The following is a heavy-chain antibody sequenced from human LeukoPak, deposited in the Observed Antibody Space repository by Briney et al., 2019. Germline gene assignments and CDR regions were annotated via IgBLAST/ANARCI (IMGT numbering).Heavy chain of an antibody. J-gene: IGHJ3*02. CDR3: ARGIPDIVVVVAADDAFDI. CDR1: GGTFSSYA. Sequence: SVKVSCKASGGTFSSYAISWVRQAPGQGLEWMGGIIPIFGTANYAQKFQGRVTITADESTSTAYMELSSLRSEDTAVYYCARGIPDIVVVVAADDAFDIWGQGTMVTVSS. D-gene: IGHD2-15*01. V-gene: IGHV1-69*13. CDR2: IIPIFGTA.